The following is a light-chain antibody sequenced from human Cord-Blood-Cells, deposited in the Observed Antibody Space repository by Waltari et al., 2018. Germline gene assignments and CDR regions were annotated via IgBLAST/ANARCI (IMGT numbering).Light chain of an antibody. Sequence: QSALTQPRSVSGSPGQSVTISCTGTSSDVGGYNYVSWYQQHPGKAPKLMIYDVSKRPPGVPVRFSGSKSGNAASQTISGLQAEDEADYYCCSYAGSYTWVFGGGTKLTVL. CDR1: SSDVGGYNY. CDR3: CSYAGSYTWV. CDR2: DVS. V-gene: IGLV2-11*01. J-gene: IGLJ3*02.